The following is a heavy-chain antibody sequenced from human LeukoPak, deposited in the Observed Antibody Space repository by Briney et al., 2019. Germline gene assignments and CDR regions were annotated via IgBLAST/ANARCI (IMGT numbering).Heavy chain of an antibody. Sequence: GGSLRLSCAVSGFTVSSNYMSWVRQAPGKGLEWVSVIYSGGSTYYAGSVKGRFTISRDNSKNTLYLQMNSLRAEDTAVYYCARASWVYDSGAPGMDVWGQGTTVTVSS. V-gene: IGHV3-66*01. CDR1: GFTVSSNY. D-gene: IGHD3-22*01. CDR2: IYSGGST. CDR3: ARASWVYDSGAPGMDV. J-gene: IGHJ6*02.